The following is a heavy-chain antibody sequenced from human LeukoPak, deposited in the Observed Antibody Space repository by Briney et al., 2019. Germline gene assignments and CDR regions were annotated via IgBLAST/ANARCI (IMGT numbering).Heavy chain of an antibody. CDR2: IRSKANSYAT. D-gene: IGHD6-13*01. J-gene: IGHJ4*02. CDR3: TRRTQYSSSWYGGYDY. V-gene: IGHV3-73*01. Sequence: TGGSLRLSCAASGFTFSGSAMHWVRQASGKGLEWVGRIRSKANSYATAYAASVKGRFTISRDDSKNTAYLQMNSLKTEDTAVYYCTRRTQYSSSWYGGYDYWGQGTLVTVSS. CDR1: GFTFSGSA.